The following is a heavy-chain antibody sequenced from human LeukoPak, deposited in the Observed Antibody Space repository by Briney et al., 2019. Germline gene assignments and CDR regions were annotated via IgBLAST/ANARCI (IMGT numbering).Heavy chain of an antibody. CDR2: IYYSGST. Sequence: SETLSLTCTVSGGSISSHYWSWIRQPPGKGLEWIGYIYYSGSTNYNPSLKSRVTISVDTSKNQFSLKLSSVTAADTAVYYCAREIRGVATSLYEDYWGQGTLVTVSS. D-gene: IGHD5-12*01. J-gene: IGHJ4*02. V-gene: IGHV4-59*11. CDR1: GGSISSHY. CDR3: AREIRGVATSLYEDY.